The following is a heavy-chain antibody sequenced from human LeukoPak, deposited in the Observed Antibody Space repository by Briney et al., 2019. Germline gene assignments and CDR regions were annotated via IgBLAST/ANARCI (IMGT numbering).Heavy chain of an antibody. CDR2: ISYDGSNK. D-gene: IGHD6-6*01. V-gene: IGHV3-30*03. CDR3: AIPYSSSSEGNFDY. J-gene: IGHJ4*02. Sequence: GGSLRLSCAASGFTFSSYGMHWVRQAPGKGLEWVAVISYDGSNKYYADSVKGRFTISRDNSKNTLYLQMNSLRAEDTAVYYCAIPYSSSSEGNFDYWGQGTLVTVSS. CDR1: GFTFSSYG.